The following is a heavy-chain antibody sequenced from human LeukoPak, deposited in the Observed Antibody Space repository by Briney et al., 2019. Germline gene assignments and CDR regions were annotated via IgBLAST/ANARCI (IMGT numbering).Heavy chain of an antibody. CDR1: GFTFSSYG. D-gene: IGHD2-2*01. CDR2: ISYDGSNR. V-gene: IGHV3-30-3*01. J-gene: IGHJ4*02. CDR3: ARARGSYCGSTSCYFDH. Sequence: GGSLRLTCAASGFTFSSYGMHWVRQAPGKGLEWVAFISYDGSNRYYADSVKGRFTISRDNSKNTLFLQMDSLRAEDTALYYCARARGSYCGSTSCYFDHWGQGTLVTVSS.